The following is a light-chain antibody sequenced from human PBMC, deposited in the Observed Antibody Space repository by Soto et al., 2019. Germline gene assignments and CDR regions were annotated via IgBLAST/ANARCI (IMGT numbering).Light chain of an antibody. CDR3: QQYGSSPKVT. CDR2: GAS. Sequence: EIVLTQSPGTLSLSPGERATLSCRASQSVSSSYLAWYQQKPGQAPRLLIYGASSRATGIPDRFSGSGSGTDFTLSISRLETEDFAVYYCQQYGSSPKVTFGGGTQVEIK. J-gene: IGKJ4*01. CDR1: QSVSSSY. V-gene: IGKV3-20*01.